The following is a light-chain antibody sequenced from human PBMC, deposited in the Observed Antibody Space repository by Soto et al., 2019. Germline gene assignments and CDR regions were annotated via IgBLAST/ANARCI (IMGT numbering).Light chain of an antibody. Sequence: EIVLTQSPATLSVSPGDSATLSCRASQSISNNLAWYQQRPGQAPTLLIYRASEMATGVPDRFSGSGSGTEFTLTISSLQADDCVVYYCQQDNNWPTYTFGQGTKVEI. V-gene: IGKV3-15*01. CDR1: QSISNN. J-gene: IGKJ1*01. CDR2: RAS. CDR3: QQDNNWPTYT.